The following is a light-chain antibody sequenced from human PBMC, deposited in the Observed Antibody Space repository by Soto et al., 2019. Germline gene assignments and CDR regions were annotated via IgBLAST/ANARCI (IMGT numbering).Light chain of an antibody. CDR1: SNDVGYHNY. Sequence: QSALTQPASVSGSPGQSITISCTGTSNDVGYHNYVSWYQQHPGEAPKLMIYAVSNRPSGVSHRVSGSRSGNTASLTISWLQAEDEADYYCGSYTSSTTGVFGGRTKLTVL. CDR2: AVS. V-gene: IGLV2-14*01. CDR3: GSYTSSTTGV. J-gene: IGLJ3*02.